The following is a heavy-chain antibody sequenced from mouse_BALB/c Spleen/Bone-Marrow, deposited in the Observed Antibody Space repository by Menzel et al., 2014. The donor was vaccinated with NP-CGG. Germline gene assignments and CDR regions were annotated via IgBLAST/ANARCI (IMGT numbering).Heavy chain of an antibody. V-gene: IGHV14-3*02. CDR1: GFNIKDSY. Sequence: EVQLVESGAELVKPGASVKLSCTASGFNIKDSYIHWVKQRPEQGLEWIGRIHPASGNIKYDSKFQDKATITADTSSNTAYLQVSSLTSEDTVVYYCARGITTGRFYAMDYWGQGTSVTVSS. D-gene: IGHD2-4*01. J-gene: IGHJ4*01. CDR3: ARGITTGRFYAMDY. CDR2: IHPASGNI.